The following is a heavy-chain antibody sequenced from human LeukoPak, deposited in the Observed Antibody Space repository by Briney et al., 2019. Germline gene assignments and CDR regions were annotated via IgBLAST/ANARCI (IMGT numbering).Heavy chain of an antibody. CDR1: GYSFTSYW. Sequence: GESLKISCKGSGYSFTSYWIGWVRQLPGKGLEWMGIIYPGDSDTRYSPSFQGQVTISADKSISTAYLQWSSLKASDTAMYYCARGSGSYHTAYMNWGQGSLVTVSS. V-gene: IGHV5-51*01. CDR2: IYPGDSDT. D-gene: IGHD1-26*01. J-gene: IGHJ4*02. CDR3: ARGSGSYHTAYMN.